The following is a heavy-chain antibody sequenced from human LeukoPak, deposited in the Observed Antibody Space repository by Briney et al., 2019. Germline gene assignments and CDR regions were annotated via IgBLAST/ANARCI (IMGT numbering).Heavy chain of an antibody. D-gene: IGHD4-11*01. CDR1: GGSFSIYY. Sequence: PSETLSLTCTVSGGSFSIYYWSWIRQPAGKGLEWIGRIYTSGITKYKPSLKSRVTISVDMSKNHLSLKLSSVTAADTAIYYCARGRPYSRTYYFDSWGQGTLVTVSS. CDR3: ARGRPYSRTYYFDS. CDR2: IYTSGIT. J-gene: IGHJ4*02. V-gene: IGHV4-4*07.